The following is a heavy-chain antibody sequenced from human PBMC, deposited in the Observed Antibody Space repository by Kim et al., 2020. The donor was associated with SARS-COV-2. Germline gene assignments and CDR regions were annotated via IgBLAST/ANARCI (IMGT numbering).Heavy chain of an antibody. J-gene: IGHJ4*02. CDR3: AREYSGSYFGY. CDR2: P. Sequence: PTYAQGFTGRFVFSLDTSVSTAYLQISSLKAEDTAVYYCAREYSGSYFGYWGQGTLVTVSS. D-gene: IGHD1-26*01. V-gene: IGHV7-4-1*02.